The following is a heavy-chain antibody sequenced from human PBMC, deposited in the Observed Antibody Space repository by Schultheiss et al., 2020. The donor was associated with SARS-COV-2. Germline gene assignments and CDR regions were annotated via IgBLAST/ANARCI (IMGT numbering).Heavy chain of an antibody. CDR3: AKVSYYYGSGELGATFDP. CDR2: ISGSGGST. D-gene: IGHD3-10*01. V-gene: IGHV3-23*01. J-gene: IGHJ5*02. Sequence: GGSLRLSCAASGFTFSSYAMSWVRQAPGKGLEWVSAISGSGGSTYYADSVKGRFTISRDNSKNTLYLQMNSLRAEDTAVYYCAKVSYYYGSGELGATFDPWGQGTLVTVSS. CDR1: GFTFSSYA.